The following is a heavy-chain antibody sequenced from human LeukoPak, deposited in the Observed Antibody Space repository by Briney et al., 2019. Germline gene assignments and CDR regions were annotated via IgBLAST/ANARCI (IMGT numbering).Heavy chain of an antibody. V-gene: IGHV1-69*05. CDR3: ARLGGYYGSGNNWFDP. D-gene: IGHD3-10*01. Sequence: SVKVSCKASGYTFTSYAISWVRQAPGQGLEWMGGIIPISGTANYAQKFQGRVTITTDESTSTAYMELRSLRSDDTAVYYCARLGGYYGSGNNWFDPWGQGTLVTVSS. J-gene: IGHJ5*02. CDR2: IIPISGTA. CDR1: GYTFTSYA.